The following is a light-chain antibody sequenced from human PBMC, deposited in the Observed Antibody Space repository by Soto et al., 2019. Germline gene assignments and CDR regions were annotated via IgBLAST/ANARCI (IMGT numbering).Light chain of an antibody. V-gene: IGKV1-5*03. J-gene: IGKJ4*01. CDR2: KAS. Sequence: DIQMTQSPPTLSASVGDRVTISCRASQSITGWLAWFQQKPGKAPKLLISKASKLESGVPSRFSGSGSGTEFTLTISSLQPDDFATYYCQQYNSYRTFGGGTKVEIK. CDR3: QQYNSYRT. CDR1: QSITGW.